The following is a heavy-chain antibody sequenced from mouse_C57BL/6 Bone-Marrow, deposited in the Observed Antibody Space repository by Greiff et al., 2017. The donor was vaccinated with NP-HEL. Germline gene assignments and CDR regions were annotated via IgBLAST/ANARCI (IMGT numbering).Heavy chain of an antibody. CDR1: GYTFTSYW. Sequence: VKLQQPGAELVKPGASVKMSCKASGYTFTSYWITWVKQRPGQGLEWIGDIYPGSGSTNYNEKFKSKATLTVDTSSSTAYMQLSSLTSEDSAVFYCARFYDGYYNFDYWGQGTTLTVSS. D-gene: IGHD2-3*01. V-gene: IGHV1-55*01. J-gene: IGHJ2*01. CDR3: ARFYDGYYNFDY. CDR2: IYPGSGST.